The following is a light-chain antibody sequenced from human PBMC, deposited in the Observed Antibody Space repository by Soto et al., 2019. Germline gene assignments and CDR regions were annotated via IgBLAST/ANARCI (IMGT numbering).Light chain of an antibody. V-gene: IGKV3-15*01. CDR3: HQYNNLWT. CDR1: QSVSNN. Sequence: EIVMNTSSVTVSVSEGERATXSCRASQSVSNNLAWYQQKPGQAPRLLIYGASTRATGIPARFSGSGSGTEFTLTISSLQSEDFAVYYCHQYNNLWTFCQFTKV. CDR2: GAS. J-gene: IGKJ1*01.